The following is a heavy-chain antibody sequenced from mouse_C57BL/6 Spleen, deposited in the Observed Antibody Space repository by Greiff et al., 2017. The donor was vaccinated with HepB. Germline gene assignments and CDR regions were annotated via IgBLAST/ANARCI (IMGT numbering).Heavy chain of an antibody. Sequence: QVQLKQPGAELVKPGASVKMSCKASGYTFTSYWITWVKQRPGQGLEWIGDIYPGSGSTNYNEKFKSKATLTVDTSSSTAYMQLSSLTSEDSAVYYCASQGDGYYVSYWYFDVWGTGTTVTVSS. J-gene: IGHJ1*03. CDR3: ASQGDGYYVSYWYFDV. V-gene: IGHV1-55*01. CDR2: IYPGSGST. CDR1: GYTFTSYW. D-gene: IGHD2-3*01.